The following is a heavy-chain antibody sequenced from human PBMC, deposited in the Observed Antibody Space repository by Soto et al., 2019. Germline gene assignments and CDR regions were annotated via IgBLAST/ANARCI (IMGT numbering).Heavy chain of an antibody. J-gene: IGHJ4*02. CDR1: GYKVSTWHNFTSYW. CDR2: IYPGDSDT. CDR3: ARHEGYYGSPAAGLFDY. Sequence: GESLKISCMGSGYKVSTWHNFTSYWIAWVRQMPGEGLEWMGIIYPGDSDTRYSPSFQGQVTISADKSISTAYLQWSSLKASDTAMYYCARHEGYYGSPAAGLFDYWGQGTLVTVSS. V-gene: IGHV5-51*01. D-gene: IGHD3-10*01.